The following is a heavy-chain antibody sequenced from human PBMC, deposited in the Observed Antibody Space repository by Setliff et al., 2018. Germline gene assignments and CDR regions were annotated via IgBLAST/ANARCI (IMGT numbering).Heavy chain of an antibody. CDR2: INYGGSS. CDR3: ARHLSYSGETMDV. Sequence: PSETLSLTCTVSGGSITSGRYYWGWIRQPPGKGLDWIGNINYGGSSYYNPSLKSRVTISVDTSKKYFFLNLTSVTAADTAVYYCARHLSYSGETMDVWGKGTTVTVSS. V-gene: IGHV4-39*01. CDR1: GGSITSGRYY. D-gene: IGHD5-12*01. J-gene: IGHJ6*03.